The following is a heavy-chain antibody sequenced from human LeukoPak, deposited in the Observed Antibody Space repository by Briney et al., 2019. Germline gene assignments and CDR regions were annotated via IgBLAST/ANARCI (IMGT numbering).Heavy chain of an antibody. CDR3: ARDLDY. Sequence: GGSLRLSCAASGFTFSNYWMTWVRQAPGKGLEWVATIKPDGSAVYYLDSVRGRFTISRDNAKDSSSLQMNSLRVEDTAVYFCARDLDYWGQGTLVTLSS. CDR1: GFTFSNYW. J-gene: IGHJ4*02. CDR2: IKPDGSAV. V-gene: IGHV3-7*04.